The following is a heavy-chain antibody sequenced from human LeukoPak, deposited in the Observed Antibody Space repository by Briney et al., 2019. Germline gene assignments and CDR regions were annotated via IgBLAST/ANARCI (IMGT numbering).Heavy chain of an antibody. V-gene: IGHV3-23*01. Sequence: GGTLRLSCAASGFTFSSYGMGWVRQAPGKGLEWVSAISGSGGSTYYADSVKGRFTISRDNSKNTLYLQMNSLRAEDTAVYYCAKDRSIQTQGAFDIWGQGTMVTVSS. CDR2: ISGSGGST. CDR1: GFTFSSYG. CDR3: AKDRSIQTQGAFDI. D-gene: IGHD3-3*01. J-gene: IGHJ3*02.